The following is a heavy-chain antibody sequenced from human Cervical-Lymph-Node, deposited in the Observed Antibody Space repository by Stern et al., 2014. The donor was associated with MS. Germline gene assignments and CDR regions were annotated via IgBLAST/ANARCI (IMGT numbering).Heavy chain of an antibody. CDR1: GYTFSDYY. Sequence: QLVQSGAEVKKPAASVSVSCKASGYTFSDYYIHWVRHLPRQATEWMGIIDIRRGGKTYAQKFHGRFSMTMAVSPSPASIALRSLRSEDTAVYYCARSSEERRVLWFDPWGQGTLVTVSS. CDR2: IDIRRGGK. D-gene: IGHD6-25*01. J-gene: IGHJ5*02. V-gene: IGHV1-46*03. CDR3: ARSSEERRVLWFDP.